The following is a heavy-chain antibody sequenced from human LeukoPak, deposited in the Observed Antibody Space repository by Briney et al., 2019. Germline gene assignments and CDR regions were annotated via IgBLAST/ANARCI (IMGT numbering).Heavy chain of an antibody. Sequence: NTSETLSLTCAVYGGSFSGYYWSWIRQPPGKGLEWIGEINHSGSTDYNPSLKSRVTISVDTSKNQLSLKLSSVTAADTAVYYCARTAYDFWSGYYNWFDPWGQGTLVTVSS. D-gene: IGHD3-3*01. V-gene: IGHV4-34*01. J-gene: IGHJ5*02. CDR3: ARTAYDFWSGYYNWFDP. CDR1: GGSFSGYY. CDR2: INHSGST.